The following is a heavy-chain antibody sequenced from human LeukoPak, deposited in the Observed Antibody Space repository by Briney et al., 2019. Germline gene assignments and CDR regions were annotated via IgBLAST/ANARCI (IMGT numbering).Heavy chain of an antibody. CDR3: AGEISYYDSSGYPHWYFDL. CDR2: INPSGGST. Sequence: ASVKVSCKASGYTFTSYYMHWVRQAPGQGLEWMGIINPSGGSTSYAQKFQGRVTMTRDTSTSTAYMELSSLRSEDTAVYYCAGEISYYDSSGYPHWYFDLWGRGTLVTVSS. J-gene: IGHJ2*01. V-gene: IGHV1-46*01. D-gene: IGHD3-22*01. CDR1: GYTFTSYY.